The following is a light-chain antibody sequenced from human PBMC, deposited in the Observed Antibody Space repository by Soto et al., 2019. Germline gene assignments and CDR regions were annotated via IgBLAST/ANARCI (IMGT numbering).Light chain of an antibody. V-gene: IGLV1-47*01. CDR3: AVGDDRLHGM. CDR2: RND. CDR1: SSNIGTYN. Sequence: QSVLTQPPSASGTPGQRVTISCSGRSSNIGTYNVYWYQQLPGTTPRLLIYRNDQRPSGVPDRFSGSKSGTSASLAIDGLRTEDEADYYCAVGDDRLHGMFGGGTKLTVL. J-gene: IGLJ3*02.